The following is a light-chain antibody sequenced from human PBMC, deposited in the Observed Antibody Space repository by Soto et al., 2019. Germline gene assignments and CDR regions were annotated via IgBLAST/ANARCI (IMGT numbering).Light chain of an antibody. Sequence: EIVLTQSPGTLSLSPGEKATLSCRATQSVDRNFLAWYQQKPGQAPRLLIYATSRRASGIPDRFSAGGSGTDFTLTISILEPEDFALYYCQQYDRTPLYTFGQGTKLEI. CDR2: ATS. V-gene: IGKV3-20*01. CDR3: QQYDRTPLYT. J-gene: IGKJ2*01. CDR1: QSVDRNF.